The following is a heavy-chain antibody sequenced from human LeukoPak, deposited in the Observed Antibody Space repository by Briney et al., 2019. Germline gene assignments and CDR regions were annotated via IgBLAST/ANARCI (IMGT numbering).Heavy chain of an antibody. J-gene: IGHJ6*03. Sequence: GASVKVSCKASGYTFTGYYMHWVRQAPGQGLEWMGWINPNSGGTNYAQKFQGRVTMTRDTSISTAYMELSRLRSDDTAVYYCAREPLGNFWSGYYLYYYYYMDVWGKGTTVTVSS. CDR2: INPNSGGT. V-gene: IGHV1-2*02. CDR1: GYTFTGYY. D-gene: IGHD3-3*01. CDR3: AREPLGNFWSGYYLYYYYYMDV.